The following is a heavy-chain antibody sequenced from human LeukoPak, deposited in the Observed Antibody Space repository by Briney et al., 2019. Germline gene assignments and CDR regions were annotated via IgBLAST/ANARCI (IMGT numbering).Heavy chain of an antibody. V-gene: IGHV1-18*04. J-gene: IGHJ5*02. CDR1: GYTFTGYY. CDR3: ARVGSTLYDFWSGYFQNWFDP. Sequence: ASVKVSCKASGYTFTGYYMHWVRQAPGQGLEWMGWISAYNGNTNYAQRLQGRVTMTTDTSTSTAYMELRSLRSDDTAVYYCARVGSTLYDFWSGYFQNWFDPWGQGTLVTVSS. CDR2: ISAYNGNT. D-gene: IGHD3-3*01.